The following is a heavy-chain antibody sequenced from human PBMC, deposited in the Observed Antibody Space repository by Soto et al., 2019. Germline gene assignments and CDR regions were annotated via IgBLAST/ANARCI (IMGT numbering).Heavy chain of an antibody. CDR1: GGSISSYY. V-gene: IGHV4-59*01. D-gene: IGHD1-20*01. CDR2: IYYSGST. J-gene: IGHJ6*02. CDR3: ARAAYNWNYYYYYGMDV. Sequence: SETQSLTCTVSGGSISSYYGSWIRQPPGKGLEWIGYIYYSGSTNYNPSLKSRVTISVDTSKNQFSLKLSSVTAADTAVYYCARAAYNWNYYYYYGMDVWGQGTTVTVSS.